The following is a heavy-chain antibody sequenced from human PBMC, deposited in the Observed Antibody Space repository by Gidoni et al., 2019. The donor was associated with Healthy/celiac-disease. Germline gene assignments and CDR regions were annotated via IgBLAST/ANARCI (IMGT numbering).Heavy chain of an antibody. J-gene: IGHJ4*02. Sequence: QAQLQESGPGLVKPSETLSLTCTVPGCSISSYYRSWIRQPPGKGLEWIGYIFYSGSTNYNPSLKSRVAISVDTSKNQFSLKLSSVTAADTAVYYCARVGQASYYDGSGYYHGYFDYWGQGTLVTVSS. V-gene: IGHV4-59*01. D-gene: IGHD3-22*01. CDR2: IFYSGST. CDR1: GCSISSYY. CDR3: ARVGQASYYDGSGYYHGYFDY.